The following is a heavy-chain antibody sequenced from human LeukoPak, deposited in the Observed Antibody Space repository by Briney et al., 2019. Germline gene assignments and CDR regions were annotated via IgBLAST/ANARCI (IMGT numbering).Heavy chain of an antibody. Sequence: GGSLRLSCAASGFTVSSNYMSWVRQAPGKGLEWVSVIYSGGSTYYADSVKGRFTISRDNSKNTLYLQMNGLRAEDTAVYYCARDFFSPTGGDYYYYGMDVWGQGTTVTVSS. V-gene: IGHV3-66*01. CDR2: IYSGGST. D-gene: IGHD3-16*01. J-gene: IGHJ6*02. CDR1: GFTVSSNY. CDR3: ARDFFSPTGGDYYYYGMDV.